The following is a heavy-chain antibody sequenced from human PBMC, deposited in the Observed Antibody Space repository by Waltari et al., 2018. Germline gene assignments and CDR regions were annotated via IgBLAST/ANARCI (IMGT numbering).Heavy chain of an antibody. V-gene: IGHV1-3*01. D-gene: IGHD6-13*01. CDR1: GYHFTSYA. CDR2: INAGNGNT. CDR3: ARDSPYSSSWYGYDY. Sequence: QVQLVQSGAEVKKPGASVKVSCKASGYHFTSYAMHLVRQAPGQRLEWMGWINAGNGNTKYSQKFQGRVTITRDTSASTAYMELSSLRSEDTAVYYCARDSPYSSSWYGYDYWGQGTLATVSS. J-gene: IGHJ4*02.